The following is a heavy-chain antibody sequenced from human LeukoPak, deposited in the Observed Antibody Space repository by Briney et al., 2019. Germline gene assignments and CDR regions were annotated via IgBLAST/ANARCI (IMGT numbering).Heavy chain of an antibody. J-gene: IGHJ4*02. CDR2: IIPIFGTA. V-gene: IGHV1-69*05. D-gene: IGHD4-11*01. CDR3: ARDLTHDYLRRGHFDY. Sequence: SVKVSCKASGGTFSSYAISWVRRAPGQGLEWMGRIIPIFGTANYAQKFQGRVTITTDESTSTAYMELSSLRSEDTAVYYCARDLTHDYLRRGHFDYWGQGTLVTVSS. CDR1: GGTFSSYA.